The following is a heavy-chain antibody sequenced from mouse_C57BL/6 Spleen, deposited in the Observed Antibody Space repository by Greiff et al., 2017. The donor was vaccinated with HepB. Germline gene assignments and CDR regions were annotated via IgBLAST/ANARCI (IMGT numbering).Heavy chain of an antibody. Sequence: VQLQQSGPELVKPGASVKIPCKASGYTFTDYNMDWVKQSHGKSLEWIGDINHNNGGTIYNQKFKGKATLTVDKSSSTAYMELRSLTSEDTAVYYCALYDYDGWYFDVWGTGTTVTVSS. CDR2: INHNNGGT. CDR1: GYTFTDYN. D-gene: IGHD2-4*01. J-gene: IGHJ1*03. CDR3: ALYDYDGWYFDV. V-gene: IGHV1-18*01.